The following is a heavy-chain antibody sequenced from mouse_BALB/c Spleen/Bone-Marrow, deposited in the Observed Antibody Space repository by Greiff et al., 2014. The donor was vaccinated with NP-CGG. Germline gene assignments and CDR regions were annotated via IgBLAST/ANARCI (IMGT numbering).Heavy chain of an antibody. CDR3: ARMWDGYYAMDY. V-gene: IGHV1-87*01. CDR1: GYTFTSYW. CDR2: IYPGDGDT. Sequence: QVQLQQPGAELARPGASVKLSCKASGYTFTSYWMQWVKQRPGQGLEWIGAIYPGDGDTRYTQKFKGKATLTADKSSSTAYMQLSSLASEDSAVYYCARMWDGYYAMDYLGQGTSVTVSS. D-gene: IGHD4-1*01. J-gene: IGHJ4*01.